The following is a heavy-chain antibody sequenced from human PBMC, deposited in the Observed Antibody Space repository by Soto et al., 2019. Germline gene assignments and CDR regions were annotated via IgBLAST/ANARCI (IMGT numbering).Heavy chain of an antibody. CDR2: ISYDGSNK. J-gene: IGHJ4*02. CDR1: GFTFSSYG. CDR3: AKVSSAWYAGFFDL. V-gene: IGHV3-30*18. Sequence: GGSLRLSCAASGFTFSSYGMHWVRQAPGKGLEWVAVISYDGSNKYYADSVKGRFTISRDNAKNSLYLQMNTLRAEDTAVYYCAKVSSAWYAGFFDLWGQGTLVTVSS. D-gene: IGHD2-8*01.